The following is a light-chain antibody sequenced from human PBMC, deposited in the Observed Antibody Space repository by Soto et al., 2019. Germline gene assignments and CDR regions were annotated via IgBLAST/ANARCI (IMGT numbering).Light chain of an antibody. Sequence: DIQMTQSPSSLSASLGDRFTITCLASQSISSYLNWYQQKPGKAPKLLIYAASSLQSGVPSRFSGSGSGTDFTLTISSLQPEDFATYYCQQSYSTPETFGQGTKVDI. CDR1: QSISSY. J-gene: IGKJ1*01. CDR2: AAS. V-gene: IGKV1-39*01. CDR3: QQSYSTPET.